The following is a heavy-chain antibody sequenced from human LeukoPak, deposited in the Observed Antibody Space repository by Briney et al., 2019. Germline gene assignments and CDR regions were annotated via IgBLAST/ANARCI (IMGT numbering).Heavy chain of an antibody. D-gene: IGHD3-22*01. J-gene: IGHJ4*02. CDR3: ATRGPYDSSGYYYVVY. Sequence: ASVKVSCKVSGYTLTELSMHWVRQAPGKGLVWMGGLDPEDGETIYAQKFQGRVTMTEDTSIDTAYMELSSLRSEHTAVYYCATRGPYDSSGYYYVVYWGQGTPVTVSS. V-gene: IGHV1-24*01. CDR1: GYTLTELS. CDR2: LDPEDGET.